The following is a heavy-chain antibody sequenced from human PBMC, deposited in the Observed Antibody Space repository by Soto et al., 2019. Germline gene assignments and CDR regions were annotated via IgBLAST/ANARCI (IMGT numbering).Heavy chain of an antibody. Sequence: QITLKESGPTLVKPTQTLTLTCTFSGFSLSTSGVGVGWIRQPPGKALEWLALLYWDDDKRYSPSLKSRLTITKDTSKNHVGLTMTNMDPVDTATYYCAHKTTYYDFGSGYYYYWGQGTLVTVS. CDR2: LYWDDDK. D-gene: IGHD3-3*01. CDR3: AHKTTYYDFGSGYYYY. J-gene: IGHJ4*02. CDR1: GFSLSTSGVG. V-gene: IGHV2-5*02.